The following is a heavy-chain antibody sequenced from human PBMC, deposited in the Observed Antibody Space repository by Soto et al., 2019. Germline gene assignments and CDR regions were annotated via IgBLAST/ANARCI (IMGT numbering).Heavy chain of an antibody. Sequence: SETLSLTCTVSGGSISSGGYYWSWIRQHPGKGLEWIGYIYYSGSTYYNPSLKSRVTISVDTSKNQFSLKLSSVTAADTAVYYCASQFYDFWSGSRRDPIYYYYYGMDVWGQGTTVTASS. V-gene: IGHV4-31*03. CDR3: ASQFYDFWSGSRRDPIYYYYYGMDV. J-gene: IGHJ6*02. CDR1: GGSISSGGYY. CDR2: IYYSGST. D-gene: IGHD3-3*01.